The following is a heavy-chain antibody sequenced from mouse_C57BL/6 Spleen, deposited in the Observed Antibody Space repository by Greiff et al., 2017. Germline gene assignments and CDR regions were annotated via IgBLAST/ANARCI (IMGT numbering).Heavy chain of an antibody. J-gene: IGHJ4*01. CDR2: IDPENGDT. CDR1: GFNIKDDY. V-gene: IGHV14-4*01. D-gene: IGHD1-1*01. CDR3: TTDYYCSSYSYYAMDY. Sequence: EVQLQQSGAELVRPGASVKLSCTASGFNIKDDYMHWVKQRPEQGLEWIGWIDPENGDTEYASKFQGKATITADTSSNTAYLQLSSLTSEDTAVYYCTTDYYCSSYSYYAMDYWGQGTSVTVSS.